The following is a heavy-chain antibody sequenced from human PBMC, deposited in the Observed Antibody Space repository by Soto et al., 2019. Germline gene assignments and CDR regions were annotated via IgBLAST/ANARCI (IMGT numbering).Heavy chain of an antibody. CDR2: IIPIFGTA. V-gene: IGHV1-69*13. Sequence: ASVKVSCKASGGTFSSYAISWVRQAPGQGLEWMGGIIPIFGTANYAQKFQGRVTITADESTSTAYMELSSLRSEDTAVYYCARGGPTVVTVWSAWGQGTLVTVSS. CDR1: GGTFSSYA. J-gene: IGHJ5*02. CDR3: ARGGPTVVTVWSA. D-gene: IGHD4-17*01.